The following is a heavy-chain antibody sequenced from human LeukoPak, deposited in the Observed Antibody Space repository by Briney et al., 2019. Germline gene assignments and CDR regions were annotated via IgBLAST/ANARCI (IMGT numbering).Heavy chain of an antibody. Sequence: GGSLRLSCAASGFTFSSYGMHWVRQAPGKGLEWVSVIYSDGSTYYADSVKGRFTISRDNSKNTLYLQMNSLRAEDTAVYYCARLPYRVGAFDIWGQGTMVTVSS. CDR3: ARLPYRVGAFDI. J-gene: IGHJ3*02. D-gene: IGHD3-16*01. V-gene: IGHV3-53*01. CDR2: IYSDGST. CDR1: GFTFSSYG.